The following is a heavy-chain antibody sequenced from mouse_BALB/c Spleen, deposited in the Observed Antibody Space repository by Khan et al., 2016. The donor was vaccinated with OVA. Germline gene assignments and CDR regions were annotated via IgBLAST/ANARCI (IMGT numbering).Heavy chain of an antibody. D-gene: IGHD1-1*01. V-gene: IGHV2-4*02. Sequence: QVQLKQSGPGLVQPSQSLSITCTVSDFSLTNYGVHWVRQSPGQGLEWLGAIWSGGSTDYNVAFISRLSITKDNSKSHVFFKMNSLQVDDTAIYYCARRDYGSSYGFAYWGQGTLVTVSA. CDR3: ARRDYGSSYGFAY. CDR1: DFSLTNYG. J-gene: IGHJ3*01. CDR2: IWSGGST.